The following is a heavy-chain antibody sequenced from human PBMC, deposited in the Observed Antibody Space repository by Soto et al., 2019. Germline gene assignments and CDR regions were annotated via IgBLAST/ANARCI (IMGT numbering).Heavy chain of an antibody. J-gene: IGHJ4*02. CDR1: GGTFSSYA. V-gene: IGHV1-69*13. Sequence: SVKVSCKASGGTFSSYAISWVRQAPGQGLEWMGGIIPIFGTANYAQKFQGRVTITADESTSTAYMELSSLRSEDTAVYYCARDRRQNDFWSGYAIDYWGQGTLVTVSS. CDR2: IIPIFGTA. CDR3: ARDRRQNDFWSGYAIDY. D-gene: IGHD3-3*01.